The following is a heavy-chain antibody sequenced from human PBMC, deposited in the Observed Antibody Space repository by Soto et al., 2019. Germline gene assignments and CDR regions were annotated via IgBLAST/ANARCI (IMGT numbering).Heavy chain of an antibody. Sequence: QVQLQESGPGLVKPSETLSLTCTVSGGSISSYYWSWIRQPPGKGLEWIGYIYYSGSTNYNPSLKRRVSISVDRFKNQFSLNRSSVTAADTAVYYCVRHWSYDEDYWYFDLWGRGTLVTVSS. CDR3: VRHWSYDEDYWYFDL. CDR1: GGSISSYY. J-gene: IGHJ2*01. V-gene: IGHV4-59*08. CDR2: IYYSGST. D-gene: IGHD5-12*01.